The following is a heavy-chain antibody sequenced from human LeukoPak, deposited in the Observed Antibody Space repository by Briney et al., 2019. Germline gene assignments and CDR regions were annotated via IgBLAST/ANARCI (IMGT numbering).Heavy chain of an antibody. Sequence: PGGSLRLSCAASGFTFSSYGMHWVRQAPGKGLEWVAVIWYDGSNKYYADSVKGRFTISRDNSKNTLYLQMNSLRAEDTAVYYCARTITMVRSYYYGMDVWGQGTTVTVSS. CDR3: ARTITMVRSYYYGMDV. J-gene: IGHJ6*02. V-gene: IGHV3-33*01. CDR1: GFTFSSYG. CDR2: IWYDGSNK. D-gene: IGHD3-10*01.